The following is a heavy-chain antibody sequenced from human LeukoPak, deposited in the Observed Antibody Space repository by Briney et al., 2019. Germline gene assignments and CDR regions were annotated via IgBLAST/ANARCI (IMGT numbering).Heavy chain of an antibody. Sequence: GGSLRLSCAVSGFTFSSYAMSWVRQAPGKGLEWVSAISGSGGSTYYADSVKGRFTISRDNSKNTLYLQMNSLRAEDTAVYYCAKDNSSSSFFDYWAREPWSPSPQ. V-gene: IGHV3-23*01. CDR2: ISGSGGST. CDR3: AKDNSSSSFFDY. D-gene: IGHD6-6*01. J-gene: IGHJ4*02. CDR1: GFTFSSYA.